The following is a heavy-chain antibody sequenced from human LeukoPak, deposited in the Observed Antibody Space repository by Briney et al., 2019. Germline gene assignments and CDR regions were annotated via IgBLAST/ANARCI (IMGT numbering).Heavy chain of an antibody. Sequence: SETLSLTCTVSGYSISSGYYWGWIRQPPGKRLEWIGSIYHSGSTYYNPSLKSRVTISVDTSKNQFSLKLSSVTAADTAVYYCALDWSGYFYWGQGTLVTVSS. D-gene: IGHD3-3*01. J-gene: IGHJ4*02. CDR2: IYHSGST. CDR1: GYSISSGYY. CDR3: ALDWSGYFY. V-gene: IGHV4-38-2*02.